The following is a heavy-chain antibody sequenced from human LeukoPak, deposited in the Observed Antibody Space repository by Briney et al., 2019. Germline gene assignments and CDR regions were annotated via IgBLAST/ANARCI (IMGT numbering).Heavy chain of an antibody. D-gene: IGHD4-17*01. CDR1: GGSFSGYY. CDR2: IYYSGST. Sequence: PSETLSLTCAVYGGSFSGYYRSWIRQPPGKGLEWIGYIYYSGSTNYNPSLKSRATISVDTSKNQFSLKLSSVTAADTAVYYCASLRGDYGGWFDPWGQGTLVTVSS. V-gene: IGHV4-59*01. J-gene: IGHJ5*02. CDR3: ASLRGDYGGWFDP.